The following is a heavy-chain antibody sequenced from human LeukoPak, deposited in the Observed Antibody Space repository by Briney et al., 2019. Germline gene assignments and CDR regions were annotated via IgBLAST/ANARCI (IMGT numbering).Heavy chain of an antibody. CDR2: IYWDDNK. J-gene: IGHJ4*02. Sequence: SGPTLVNPTQTLTLTCTFSGFSLTTTGLGVGWIRQPPGKALEWLTLIYWDDNKLHSPSLKSRLTITKDTSKNQVVLTMTNMDPVDTATYYCAHYGDYRFMYYFDHWGQGTLVTVSS. V-gene: IGHV2-5*02. CDR3: AHYGDYRFMYYFDH. D-gene: IGHD4-17*01. CDR1: GFSLTTTGLG.